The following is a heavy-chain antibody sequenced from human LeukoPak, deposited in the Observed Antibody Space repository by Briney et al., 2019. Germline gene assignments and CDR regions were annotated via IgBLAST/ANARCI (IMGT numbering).Heavy chain of an antibody. D-gene: IGHD1/OR15-1a*01. CDR1: GGSFSGYY. CDR2: INHSGSA. V-gene: IGHV4-34*01. J-gene: IGHJ4*02. Sequence: SETLSLTCAVSGGSFSGYYWTWIRQPPGKGLEWIGEINHSGSANYNPSLMSRVTISLDTSKNHFSLNLSSVTAADTAVYYCAREAFGTNYCDSWGQGALVTVSS. CDR3: AREAFGTNYCDS.